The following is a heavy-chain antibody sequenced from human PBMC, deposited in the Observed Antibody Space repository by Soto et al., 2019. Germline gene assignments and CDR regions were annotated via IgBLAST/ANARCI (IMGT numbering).Heavy chain of an antibody. D-gene: IGHD5-12*01. CDR2: ISSSSSTI. J-gene: IGHJ4*02. CDR1: GFTFSSYS. Sequence: EVQLVESGGGLVQPGGSLRLSCAASGFTFSSYSMNWVRQAPGKGLEWVSYISSSSSTIYYADSVKGRFTISRDNAKNSLYLQMNSLRDEDTAVYYCARSLKKIKRGYSGYEIDYCGQGTLVTVSS. V-gene: IGHV3-48*02. CDR3: ARSLKKIKRGYSGYEIDY.